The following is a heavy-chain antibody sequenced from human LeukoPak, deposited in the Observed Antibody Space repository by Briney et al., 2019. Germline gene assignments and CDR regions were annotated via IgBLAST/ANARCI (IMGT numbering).Heavy chain of an antibody. CDR2: IYYSGST. CDR1: GGSISSSSYY. D-gene: IGHD1-26*01. V-gene: IGHV4-39*01. CDR3: ARRSGSYYHDAFDI. Sequence: SETLSLTCTVSGGSISSSSYYWGWIRQPPGKGLEWMGSIYYSGSTYYNPSLKSRVTISVDTSKNQFSLKLSSVTAADTAVYYCARRSGSYYHDAFDIWGQGTMVTVSS. J-gene: IGHJ3*02.